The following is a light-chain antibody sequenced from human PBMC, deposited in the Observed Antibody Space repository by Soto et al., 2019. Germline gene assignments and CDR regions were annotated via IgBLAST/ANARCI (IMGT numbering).Light chain of an antibody. CDR1: QSISSW. V-gene: IGKV1-5*03. CDR3: QQLNSHPR. J-gene: IGKJ5*01. CDR2: KAS. Sequence: DIQMTQSPSTLYSSVGGRVTITCRASQSISSWLAWYQQKPGKAPKLLIYKASSLESGVPSRFIGSGSGTEFTLTISSMTPDDFATYYCQQLNSHPRFCQGTRLEIK.